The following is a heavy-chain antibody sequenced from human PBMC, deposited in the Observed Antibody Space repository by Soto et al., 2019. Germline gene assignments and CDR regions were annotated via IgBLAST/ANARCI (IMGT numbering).Heavy chain of an antibody. V-gene: IGHV3-53*01. J-gene: IGHJ6*02. CDR1: GFTVSSNY. CDR2: IYSGGST. CDR3: ARGVFRVADLEDYGMDV. D-gene: IGHD6-19*01. Sequence: GGSLRLSCAASGFTVSSNYMSWVRQAPGKGLEWVSVIYSGGSTYYADSVKGRFTISRDNSKNTLYLQMNSLRAEDTAVYYCARGVFRVADLEDYGMDVWGQGTTVTVSS.